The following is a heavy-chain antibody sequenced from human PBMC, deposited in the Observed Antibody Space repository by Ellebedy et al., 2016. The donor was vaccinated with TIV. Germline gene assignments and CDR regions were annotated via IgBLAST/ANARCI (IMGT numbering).Heavy chain of an antibody. CDR2: IIPIFGTA. J-gene: IGHJ5*02. CDR1: GGTFSSYA. V-gene: IGHV1-69*13. D-gene: IGHD6-13*01. Sequence: SVKVSCXASGGTFSSYAISWVRQAPGQGLEWMGGIIPIFGTANYAQKFQGRVTITADESTSTAYMELSSLRSEDTAVYYCAREDRYSSSWRVGWFDPWGQGTLVTVSS. CDR3: AREDRYSSSWRVGWFDP.